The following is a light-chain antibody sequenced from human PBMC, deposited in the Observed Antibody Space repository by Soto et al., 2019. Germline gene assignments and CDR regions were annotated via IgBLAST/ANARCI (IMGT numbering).Light chain of an antibody. V-gene: IGLV2-14*01. J-gene: IGLJ3*02. CDR3: ISYIPSTTTHWV. Sequence: QSALTQPASVSGSPGQSITISCTGTNSDVGGYDRVSWYQHHPGKAPKLLIFEVYNRPSGISDRFSGSKSGDTASLTISGLRAEDGADYYCISYIPSTTTHWVFGGGTKVTVL. CDR1: NSDVGGYDR. CDR2: EVY.